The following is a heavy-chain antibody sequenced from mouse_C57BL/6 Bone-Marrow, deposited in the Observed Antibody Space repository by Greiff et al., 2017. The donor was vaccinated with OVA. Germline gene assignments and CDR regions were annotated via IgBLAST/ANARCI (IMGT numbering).Heavy chain of an antibody. D-gene: IGHD2-1*01. J-gene: IGHJ4*01. CDR3: AKNFVYYGNYDAMDY. CDR1: GFSLTSYG. CDR2: IWRGGST. Sequence: QLKESGPGLVQPSQSLSITCPVSGFSLTSYGVHWVRQSPGKGLEWLGVIWRGGSTDYNAAFMSRLSITKDNSKSQVFFKMNSLQADDTAIYYCAKNFVYYGNYDAMDYWGQGTSVTVSS. V-gene: IGHV2-5*01.